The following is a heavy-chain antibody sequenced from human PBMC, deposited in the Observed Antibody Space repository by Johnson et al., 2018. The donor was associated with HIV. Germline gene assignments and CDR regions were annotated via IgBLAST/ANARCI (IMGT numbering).Heavy chain of an antibody. J-gene: IGHJ3*02. CDR2: IWYDGSNV. V-gene: IGHV3-33*06. CDR1: GFTFSSYG. D-gene: IGHD6-13*01. CDR3: AKGGGARGSSWYEGVFDI. Sequence: QVQLVESGGGVVQPGRSLRLSCAASGFTFSSYGMHWVRQAPGKGLEWVAVIWYDGSNVYYADSVKGRFTIPRANSKNTLYVQINSLGAEDTAVYYCAKGGGARGSSWYEGVFDIWGQGTMVTVSS.